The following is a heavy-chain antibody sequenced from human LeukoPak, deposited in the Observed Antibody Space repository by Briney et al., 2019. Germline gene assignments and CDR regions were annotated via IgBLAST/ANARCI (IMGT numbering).Heavy chain of an antibody. CDR3: AKVGGSGSYYNPRWFDP. CDR1: GFTFSSYA. J-gene: IGHJ5*02. D-gene: IGHD3-10*01. Sequence: SGGSLRLSCAASGFTFSSYAMSWVRQAPGKGLEWVSAISGSGGSTYYADSVKGRFTISRDNSKNTLYLQMNSLRAEDTAVYYCAKVGGSGSYYNPRWFDPWGQGTLVTVSS. V-gene: IGHV3-23*01. CDR2: ISGSGGST.